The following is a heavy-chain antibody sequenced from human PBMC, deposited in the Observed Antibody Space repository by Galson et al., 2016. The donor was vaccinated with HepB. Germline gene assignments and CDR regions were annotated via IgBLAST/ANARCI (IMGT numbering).Heavy chain of an antibody. J-gene: IGHJ6*02. Sequence: SLRLSCAASGFTFSTYSMNWVRQAPGKGLEWVSFISSSSSYIYYADSVKGRFTISRDNAKNSLYLQINGLRAEDTAVYYCARDAPILRFLYGIDVWGQGTAVTVSS. CDR1: GFTFSTYS. V-gene: IGHV3-21*01. CDR3: ARDAPILRFLYGIDV. D-gene: IGHD3-3*01. CDR2: ISSSSSYI.